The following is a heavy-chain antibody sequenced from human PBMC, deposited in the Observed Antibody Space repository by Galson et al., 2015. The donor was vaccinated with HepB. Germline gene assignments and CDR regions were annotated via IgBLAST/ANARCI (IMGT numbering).Heavy chain of an antibody. V-gene: IGHV4-59*01. D-gene: IGHD2-21*02. CDR2: IYYSGST. CDR1: GGSISSSY. CDR3: ARVCGGDCSDAFDI. J-gene: IGHJ3*02. Sequence: SETLSLTCTVSGGSISSSYWSWIRQPPGKGLEWLGYIYYSGSTNYNPSLKSRVTISVDTSKNQFSLKLSSVTAADTAVYYCARVCGGDCSDAFDIWGQGTMVTVSS.